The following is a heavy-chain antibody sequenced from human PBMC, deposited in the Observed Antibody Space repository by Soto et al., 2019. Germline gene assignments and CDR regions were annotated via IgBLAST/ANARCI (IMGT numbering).Heavy chain of an antibody. CDR2: ISHSGST. J-gene: IGHJ6*02. Sequence: PSETLSLTCTVSGGSISDDYWSWIRQPPGKGLEWIGHISHSGSTNYNPSLKSRVTISVDTSKRQFSLKLSYVTAADTAVYYCAGEARGVFSGMDVWGQGTTVTVSS. V-gene: IGHV4-59*01. CDR1: GGSISDDY. CDR3: AGEARGVFSGMDV. D-gene: IGHD3-10*01.